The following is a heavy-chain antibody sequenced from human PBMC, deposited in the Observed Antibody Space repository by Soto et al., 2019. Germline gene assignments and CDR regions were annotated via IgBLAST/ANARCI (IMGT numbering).Heavy chain of an antibody. V-gene: IGHV3-15*07. CDR3: TTLLRYCSGGSCPNHDY. J-gene: IGHJ4*02. Sequence: EVQLVESGGGLVKPGGSLRLSCAASGFTFSNAWMNWVRRAPGKGLEWVGRIKSKTDGGTTDYAAAVKGRFTISRDDSKNTLYLQMNSLKTEDTAVYYCTTLLRYCSGGSCPNHDYWGQGTLVTVSS. CDR2: IKSKTDGGTT. D-gene: IGHD2-15*01. CDR1: GFTFSNAW.